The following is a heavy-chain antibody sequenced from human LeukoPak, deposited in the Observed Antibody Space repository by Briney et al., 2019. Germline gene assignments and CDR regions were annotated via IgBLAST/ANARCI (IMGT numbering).Heavy chain of an antibody. CDR2: INQDGSEK. CDR1: GFTFSTYR. D-gene: IGHD6-19*01. Sequence: GGSLRLSCAASGFTFSTYRISWVRQAPGKGLEWVANINQDGSEKYYVDSVKGRFTISRDNAKNSLYLQMNSLRAEGTAVYYCAKEGLSGGYSSGWSDYWGQGTLVTDSS. J-gene: IGHJ4*02. CDR3: AKEGLSGGYSSGWSDY. V-gene: IGHV3-7*01.